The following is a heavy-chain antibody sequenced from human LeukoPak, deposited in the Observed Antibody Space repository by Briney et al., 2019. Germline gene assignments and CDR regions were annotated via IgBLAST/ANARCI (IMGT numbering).Heavy chain of an antibody. V-gene: IGHV1-46*01. Sequence: GASVKVSCKASGYTFTSYYMHWVRQAPGQGLEWMGIINPSGGSTSYAQKFQGRVTMTRDMSTSTVYMELSSLRSEDTAVYYCARALPGYSSGWYPNWFDPWGQGTLVTVSS. CDR1: GYTFTSYY. CDR2: INPSGGST. CDR3: ARALPGYSSGWYPNWFDP. J-gene: IGHJ5*02. D-gene: IGHD6-19*01.